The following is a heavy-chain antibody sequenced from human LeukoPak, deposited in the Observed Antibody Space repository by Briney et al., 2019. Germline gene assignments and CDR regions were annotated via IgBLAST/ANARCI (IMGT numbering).Heavy chain of an antibody. Sequence: SQTLSLTCTVSGGSISSGSYYWSWIRQPAGKGLEWIGRIYTSGSTNYNPSLKSRVTISVDTSKKQFSLRLTSVTAADTAVYYCARHIAVAGTGNWFDPWGQGTLVTVSS. CDR2: IYTSGST. CDR3: ARHIAVAGTGNWFDP. CDR1: GGSISSGSYY. V-gene: IGHV4-61*02. D-gene: IGHD6-19*01. J-gene: IGHJ5*02.